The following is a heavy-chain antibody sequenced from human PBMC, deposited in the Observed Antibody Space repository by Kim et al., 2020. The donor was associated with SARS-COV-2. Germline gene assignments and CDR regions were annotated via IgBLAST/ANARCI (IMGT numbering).Heavy chain of an antibody. CDR1: GGSFSGYY. D-gene: IGHD6-6*01. Sequence: SETLSLTCAVYGGSFSGYYWSWIRQPPGKGLEWIGEINHSGSTNYNPSLKSRVTISVDTSKNQFSLKLSSVTAADTAVYYCAREGRSSSQLDYWGQGTLVTVSS. J-gene: IGHJ4*02. CDR3: AREGRSSSQLDY. V-gene: IGHV4-34*01. CDR2: INHSGST.